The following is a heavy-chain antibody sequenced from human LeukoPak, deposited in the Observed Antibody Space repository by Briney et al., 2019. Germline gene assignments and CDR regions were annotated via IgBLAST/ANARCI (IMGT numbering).Heavy chain of an antibody. Sequence: PSETLSLTCTVSGGSISDSNYYWGWIRQPPGSGLEWIANIYYSGSAYYSPSLKRRVTVSIDTSKNQFSLKLNCVTAADTAVYYCASGRRDYWGQGTLVTVSS. V-gene: IGHV4-39*01. CDR2: IYYSGSA. CDR1: GGSISDSNYY. J-gene: IGHJ4*02. CDR3: ASGRRDY.